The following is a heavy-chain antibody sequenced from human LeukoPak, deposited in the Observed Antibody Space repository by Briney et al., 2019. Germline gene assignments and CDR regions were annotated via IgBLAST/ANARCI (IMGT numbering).Heavy chain of an antibody. CDR3: ARGTTLTYYDFWSGYSGAFDI. Sequence: SETLSLTRTVSGGSISSYYWSWIRQPPGKGLEWIGYIYYSGSTNYNPSLKSRVTISVDTSKNQFSLKLSSVTAADTAVYYCARGTTLTYYDFWSGYSGAFDIWGQGTMVTVSS. J-gene: IGHJ3*02. D-gene: IGHD3-3*01. V-gene: IGHV4-59*01. CDR2: IYYSGST. CDR1: GGSISSYY.